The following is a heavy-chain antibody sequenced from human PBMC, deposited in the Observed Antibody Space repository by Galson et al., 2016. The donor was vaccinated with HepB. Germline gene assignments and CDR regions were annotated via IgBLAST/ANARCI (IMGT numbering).Heavy chain of an antibody. CDR2: ISDSAGST. J-gene: IGHJ4*02. CDR1: GFIFSNYA. CDR3: AKGTTLQVHFGYFDH. Sequence: PLRLSCAASGFIFSNYAMSWVRQAPGKGLEWVSGISDSAGSTYFADSVKGRFTISRDNSKNTLYLQMNSLRVEDTAVYYCAKGTTLQVHFGYFDHWGQGTLVTVSS. V-gene: IGHV3-23*01. D-gene: IGHD1/OR15-1a*01.